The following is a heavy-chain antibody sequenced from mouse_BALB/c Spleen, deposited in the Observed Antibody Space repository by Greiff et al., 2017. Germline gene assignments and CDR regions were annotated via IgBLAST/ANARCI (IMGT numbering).Heavy chain of an antibody. Sequence: VQLQQPGAELVKPGASVKLSCKASGYTFTSYYMYWVKQRPGQGLEWIGGINPSNGGTNFNEKFKSKATLTVDKSSSTAYMQLSSLTSEDSAVYYCTREWLRYAMDYWGQGTSVTVSS. D-gene: IGHD2-2*01. V-gene: IGHV1S81*02. CDR1: GYTFTSYY. CDR3: TREWLRYAMDY. CDR2: INPSNGGT. J-gene: IGHJ4*01.